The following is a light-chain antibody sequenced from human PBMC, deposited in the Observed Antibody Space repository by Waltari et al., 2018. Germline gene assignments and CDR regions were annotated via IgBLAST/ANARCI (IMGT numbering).Light chain of an antibody. CDR1: SSDIGGYNY. CDR3: CSYAGFTTYAV. Sequence: QSALTQPASVSGSPGQSITISCTGTSSDIGGYNYVSLYQQYSGKAPKLIIYDVTRRSSGVSNRFTASKFGNTASLTISGLQAEDEADYYCCSYAGFTTYAVFGGGTKLTVL. V-gene: IGLV2-23*02. J-gene: IGLJ2*01. CDR2: DVT.